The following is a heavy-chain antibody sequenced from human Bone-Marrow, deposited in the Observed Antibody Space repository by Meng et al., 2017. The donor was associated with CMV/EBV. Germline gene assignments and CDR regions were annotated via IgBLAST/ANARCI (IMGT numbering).Heavy chain of an antibody. CDR2: ISAYNGNT. Sequence: ASVKVSCKASGYTFTSYGISWLRQAPGQGPEWMGWISAYNGNTNYAQKVQDRVTMTRDTSTSTVYMELSSLRSEDTAVYYCARDRPDIVVVPAGNYYYYYGMDVWGQGTTVTVSS. J-gene: IGHJ6*02. D-gene: IGHD2-2*01. V-gene: IGHV1-18*01. CDR3: ARDRPDIVVVPAGNYYYYYGMDV. CDR1: GYTFTSYG.